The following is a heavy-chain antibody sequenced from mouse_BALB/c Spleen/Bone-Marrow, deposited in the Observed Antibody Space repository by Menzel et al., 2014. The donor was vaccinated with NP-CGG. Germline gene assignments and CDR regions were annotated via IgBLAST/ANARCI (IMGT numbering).Heavy chain of an antibody. CDR3: DRSFRHAMDY. CDR2: INTYNGNT. V-gene: IGHV1S137*01. J-gene: IGHJ4*01. CDR1: RYRFTDYA. Sequence: VQLQQSGSEVVRPGVSVKISCKGSRYRFTDYAMHWVKQSPAKSLEWIGFINTYNGNTNYNQKVKGKATMTVDKSSSTAYMELTILSSEDSAIYYSDRSFRHAMDYWGQGTSVTVSS.